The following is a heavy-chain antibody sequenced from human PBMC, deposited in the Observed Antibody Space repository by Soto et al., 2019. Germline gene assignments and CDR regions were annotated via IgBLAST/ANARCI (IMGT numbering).Heavy chain of an antibody. CDR2: ISGSGGST. V-gene: IGHV3-23*01. Sequence: GGSLRLSXAASGFTFSSYAMSWVRQVPGKGLEWVSAISGSGGSTYYADSVKGRFTISRDNSKNTLYLQMNSLRAEDTAVYYCASDDSGSYYYYYYGMDVWGQGTTVTVSS. D-gene: IGHD1-26*01. J-gene: IGHJ6*02. CDR1: GFTFSSYA. CDR3: ASDDSGSYYYYYYGMDV.